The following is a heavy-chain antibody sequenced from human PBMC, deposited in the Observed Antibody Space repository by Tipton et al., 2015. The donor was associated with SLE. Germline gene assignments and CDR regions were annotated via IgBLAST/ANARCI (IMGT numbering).Heavy chain of an antibody. CDR2: ISYSGAT. V-gene: IGHV4-39*07. CDR3: ARLTPWGYDY. D-gene: IGHD7-27*01. J-gene: IGHJ4*02. Sequence: TLSLTCTVSGDTIDGNTYFRDWIRQPPGKGLMLIGSISYSGATSYNPSLKSRVTISVDTSKNQFSLSLISVTAADTAVYYCARLTPWGYDYWGPGMLVTVSS. CDR1: GDTIDGNTYF.